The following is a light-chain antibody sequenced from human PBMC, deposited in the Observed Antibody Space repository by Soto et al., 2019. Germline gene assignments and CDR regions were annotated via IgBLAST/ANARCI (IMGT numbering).Light chain of an antibody. CDR1: SSDVGGYNY. CDR2: DVS. CDR3: SSYTSSSTV. J-gene: IGLJ2*01. Sequence: QSALTQPASVSGSPGQSITISCTGTSSDVGGYNYVSWYQQHPGKAPKLMIYDVSNRPSGVSNRFSGSKSGNTASLTISGLQAEDEADYYCSSYTSSSTVFGRGTKLTVL. V-gene: IGLV2-14*01.